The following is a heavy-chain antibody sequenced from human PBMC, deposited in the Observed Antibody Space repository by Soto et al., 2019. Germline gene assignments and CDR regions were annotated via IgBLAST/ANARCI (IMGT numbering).Heavy chain of an antibody. CDR1: GGSVRAPDW. V-gene: IGHV4-4*02. J-gene: IGHJ5*01. D-gene: IGHD1-1*01. Sequence: QVHLQESGPGLVAPSGTLSLTCTLSGGSVRAPDWWNWVRQSPDKGLEWIAEVHISGHSNYNPSLRSRFSVSIDSSKNQFYLTLNSVTAAATAIYYCARVRQGCSANNCYFDPSGQGTQVTISS. CDR3: ARVRQGCSANNCYFDP. CDR2: VHISGHS.